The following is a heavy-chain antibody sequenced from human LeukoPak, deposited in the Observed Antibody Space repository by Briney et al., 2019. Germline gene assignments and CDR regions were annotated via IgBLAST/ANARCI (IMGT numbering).Heavy chain of an antibody. D-gene: IGHD3-16*01. CDR1: GGTFSSYA. Sequence: SVKVSCKASGGTFSSYAISWVRQAPGQGLEWMGGIIPIFGTANYAQKFQGRVTITADESTSTAYMELSSLRSEDTAVYYCAKIHPGGRFGAFDIWGQGTMVTVSS. CDR3: AKIHPGGRFGAFDI. V-gene: IGHV1-69*13. CDR2: IIPIFGTA. J-gene: IGHJ3*02.